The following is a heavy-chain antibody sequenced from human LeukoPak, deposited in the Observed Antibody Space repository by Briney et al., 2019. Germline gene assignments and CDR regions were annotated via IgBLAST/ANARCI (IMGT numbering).Heavy chain of an antibody. Sequence: PGGSLRLSCAASGFTFSSYSMNWVRQAPGKGLEWVSHITASGTAMFYVDSVKGRFTISRDNPKNSLYLQMNSLRVGDTDVYYCAREGIVYRHYYGMDVWGQGTTVTVS. V-gene: IGHV3-48*01. J-gene: IGHJ6*02. CDR2: ITASGTAM. CDR3: AREGIVYRHYYGMDV. D-gene: IGHD1-26*01. CDR1: GFTFSSYS.